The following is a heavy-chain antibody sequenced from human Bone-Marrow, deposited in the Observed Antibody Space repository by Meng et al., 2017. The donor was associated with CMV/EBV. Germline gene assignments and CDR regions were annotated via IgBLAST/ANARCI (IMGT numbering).Heavy chain of an antibody. J-gene: IGHJ4*02. CDR2: LNPNSGGT. D-gene: IGHD2-15*01. CDR3: ARSPKGDCSGGFCSYLDY. Sequence: ASVKVSCKDSGYTFTGYYIHWVRQAPGQGLEWMGWLNPNSGGTYYAQKFQGRVTMTRDTSISSAYMELSRLIPYDTAVYFCARSPKGDCSGGFCSYLDYWGQGTLVTVSS. CDR1: GYTFTGYY. V-gene: IGHV1-2*02.